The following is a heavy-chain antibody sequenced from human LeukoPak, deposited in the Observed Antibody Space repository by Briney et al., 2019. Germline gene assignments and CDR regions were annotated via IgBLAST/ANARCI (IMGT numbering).Heavy chain of an antibody. CDR2: INPNSGGT. CDR1: GYTFTGYY. J-gene: IGHJ5*02. V-gene: IGHV1-2*02. Sequence: ASVKVSCKASGYTFTGYYMHWVRQAPGQGLEWMGWINPNSGGTNYAQKFQGRVTMTRDTSISTAYMELSRLRSDDTAVYYCARDPDPIAVASNWFDPWGQGTLVTVSS. D-gene: IGHD6-19*01. CDR3: ARDPDPIAVASNWFDP.